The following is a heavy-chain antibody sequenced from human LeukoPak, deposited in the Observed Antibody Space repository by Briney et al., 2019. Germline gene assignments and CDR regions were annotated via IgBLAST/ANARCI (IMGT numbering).Heavy chain of an antibody. J-gene: IGHJ5*02. Sequence: ASVEVSCKASGGTFSSYAISWVRQAPGQGLEWMGGIIPIFGTANYAQKFQGRVTITADESTSTAYMELSSLRSEDTAVYYCACSPYYYGSGSYNWFDPWGQGTLVTVSS. D-gene: IGHD3-10*01. V-gene: IGHV1-69*01. CDR2: IIPIFGTA. CDR3: ACSPYYYGSGSYNWFDP. CDR1: GGTFSSYA.